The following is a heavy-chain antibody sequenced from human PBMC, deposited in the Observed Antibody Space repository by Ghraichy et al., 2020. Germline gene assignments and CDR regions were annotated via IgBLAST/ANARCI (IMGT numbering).Heavy chain of an antibody. D-gene: IGHD3-3*01. V-gene: IGHV4-31*03. CDR1: GGSISSGGYY. CDR3: ARARSGYYADY. Sequence: SETLSLTCTVSGGSISSGGYYWSWIRQHPVKGLEWIGYIYYSGSTYYNPSLKSRVTISVDTSKNQFSLKLSSVTAADTAVYYCARARSGYYADYWGQGTLVTVSS. J-gene: IGHJ4*02. CDR2: IYYSGST.